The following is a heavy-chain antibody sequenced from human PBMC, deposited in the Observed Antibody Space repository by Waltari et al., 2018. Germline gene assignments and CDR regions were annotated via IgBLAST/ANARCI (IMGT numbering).Heavy chain of an antibody. CDR1: GFTFSSYW. V-gene: IGHV3-74*01. D-gene: IGHD6-13*01. CDR3: ARVGSWYLDSRDHFDN. J-gene: IGHJ4*02. Sequence: EVQLVESGGGLVQPGGSLRLSCAASGFTFSSYWMSWVRQAPGKGLVWDSRVNSDGSTTTYADSVRGRFTISRDNAKNTLYLQMNSLRVEDTAVYYCARVGSWYLDSRDHFDNWGQGTLVTVSS. CDR2: VNSDGSTT.